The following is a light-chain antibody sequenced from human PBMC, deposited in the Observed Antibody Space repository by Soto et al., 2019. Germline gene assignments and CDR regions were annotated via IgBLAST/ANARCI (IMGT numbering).Light chain of an antibody. CDR2: DVS. CDR1: SSDVGGYNY. Sequence: QSALTQPASVSGSPGQSITNSCTGTSSDVGGYNYVSWYQQHPGKAPKLMIYDVSNRPSGVSNRFSGSKSGNTASLTISGLQAEDEADYYCSSYTSSSTLGVYVFGTGTKLTVL. CDR3: SSYTSSSTLGVYV. J-gene: IGLJ1*01. V-gene: IGLV2-14*01.